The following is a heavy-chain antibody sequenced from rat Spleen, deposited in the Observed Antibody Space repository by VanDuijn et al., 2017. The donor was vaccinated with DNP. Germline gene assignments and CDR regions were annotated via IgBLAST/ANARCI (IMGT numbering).Heavy chain of an antibody. CDR2: ISYDGSRI. CDR1: GFTFSDYV. V-gene: IGHV5-17*01. D-gene: IGHD1-2*01. CDR3: ARHRAIAAIWDY. Sequence: EVQLVESGGGLVRPGRSLKLSCAASGFTFSDYVMAWVRQAPKKGLEWVATISYDGSRIYYRDSVKGRFTISRDNAKSTLYLQMDSLRSEDTATYYCARHRAIAAIWDYWGQGVMVTVSS. J-gene: IGHJ2*01.